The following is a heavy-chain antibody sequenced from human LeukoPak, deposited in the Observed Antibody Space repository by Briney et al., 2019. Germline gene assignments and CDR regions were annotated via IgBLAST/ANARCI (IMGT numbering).Heavy chain of an antibody. CDR1: GFTFSSYT. CDR3: TRDPNRGSGHYYGY. V-gene: IGHV3-30-3*01. D-gene: IGHD3-22*01. J-gene: IGHJ4*02. Sequence: GSLRLSCAASGFTFSSYTLHWVRQAPGMGLEWVAVISYDGSNTYYTDSVKGRFTISRDNSKNTLYLQVNSLRAEDSAVYYCTRDPNRGSGHYYGYWGQGILVTVSS. CDR2: ISYDGSNT.